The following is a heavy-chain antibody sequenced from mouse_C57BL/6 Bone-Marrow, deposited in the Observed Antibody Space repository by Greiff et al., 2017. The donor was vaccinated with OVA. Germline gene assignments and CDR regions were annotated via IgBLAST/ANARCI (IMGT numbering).Heavy chain of an antibody. Sequence: VQLQQSGPELVKPGDSVKISCKASGYSFTGYFMNWVMQSHGKSLEWIGRINPYNGGTSYNQKFKGKATLTVDKSSSTAYMELNSLTSEDSAVYYCARLLRRGYWGQGTTLTVSS. V-gene: IGHV1-20*01. CDR1: GYSFTGYF. CDR3: ARLLRRGY. D-gene: IGHD1-2*01. CDR2: INPYNGGT. J-gene: IGHJ2*01.